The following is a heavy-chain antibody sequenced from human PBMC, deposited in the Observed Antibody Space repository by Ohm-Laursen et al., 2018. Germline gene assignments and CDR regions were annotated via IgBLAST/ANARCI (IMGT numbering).Heavy chain of an antibody. CDR1: GGSISSCY. V-gene: IGHV4-59*01. J-gene: IGHJ6*02. Sequence: SDTLSLTCTVSGGSISSCYWSWIRQPPGKGLEWIGYMFYSGNTNYNPSLKSRVTISVDTSKNQFSLKLSSVTAADTAVYYCAREYSSSSGLGYYYYGMDVWGQGTTVTVSS. CDR2: MFYSGNT. D-gene: IGHD6-6*01. CDR3: AREYSSSSGLGYYYYGMDV.